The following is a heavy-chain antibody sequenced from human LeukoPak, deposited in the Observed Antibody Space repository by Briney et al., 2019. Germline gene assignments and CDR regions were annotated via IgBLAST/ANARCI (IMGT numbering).Heavy chain of an antibody. D-gene: IGHD6-13*01. CDR1: GYTFTSYG. Sequence: ASVKVSCKASGYTFTSYGISWVRQAPGQGLEWMGWISAYNGNTNYAQKLQGRVTMTTDTSTSTAYMELRSLRSDDTAVYYCARVLYSSSWYYYYMDVWGKGTTVTISS. CDR3: ARVLYSSSWYYYYMDV. V-gene: IGHV1-18*01. CDR2: ISAYNGNT. J-gene: IGHJ6*03.